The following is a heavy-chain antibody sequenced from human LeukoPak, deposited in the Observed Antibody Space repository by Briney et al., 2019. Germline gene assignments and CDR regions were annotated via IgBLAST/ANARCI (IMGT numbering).Heavy chain of an antibody. J-gene: IGHJ5*02. CDR3: ARVYGGNQGWFDP. CDR2: IYTSGST. Sequence: SETLSLTCTVSGGSISSYYWSWIRHPAAPGLDLIGRIYTSGSTNYNPSLKSRVTMSVDTSKNQFSLKLSSVTAADTAVYYCARVYGGNQGWFDPWGQGTLVTVSS. V-gene: IGHV4-4*07. D-gene: IGHD4-23*01. CDR1: GGSISSYY.